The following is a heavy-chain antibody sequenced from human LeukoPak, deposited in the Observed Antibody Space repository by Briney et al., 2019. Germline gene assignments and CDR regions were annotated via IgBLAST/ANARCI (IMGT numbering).Heavy chain of an antibody. V-gene: IGHV4-59*08. CDR3: ARHIKVRGVIIGYYFDY. CDR1: GGSISSYY. Sequence: SETLSLTCTVSGGSISSYYWSWIRQPPGKGLEWIGYIYYSGSTNYNPSLKSRVTISVDTSKNQFSLKLSSVTAADTAVYYCARHIKVRGVIIGYYFDYWGQGTLVTVSS. D-gene: IGHD3-10*01. J-gene: IGHJ4*02. CDR2: IYYSGST.